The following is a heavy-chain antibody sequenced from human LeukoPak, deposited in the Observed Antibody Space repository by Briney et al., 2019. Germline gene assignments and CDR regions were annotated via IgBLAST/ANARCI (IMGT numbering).Heavy chain of an antibody. V-gene: IGHV4-34*01. CDR1: GGSFSGYY. J-gene: IGHJ5*02. CDR2: INHSGSA. CDR3: ARALNYGSGSYFIDP. Sequence: PSETLSLTCAVYGGSFSGYYWSWIRQPPGKGLERIGEINHSGSANYNPSLKSRVTISVDTSKNQFSLKLSSVTAADTAVYYCARALNYGSGSYFIDPWGQETLVTVSS. D-gene: IGHD3-10*01.